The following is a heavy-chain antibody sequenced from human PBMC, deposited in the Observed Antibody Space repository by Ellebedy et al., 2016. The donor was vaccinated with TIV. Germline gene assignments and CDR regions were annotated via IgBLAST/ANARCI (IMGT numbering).Heavy chain of an antibody. Sequence: PGGSLRLSCAASGFNFRSYWMDWVRQAPGKGLEWVAKIRQEGDEIYYVESVKGRFTISSDNAKNSLFLQMNSLRVEDTAVYYCARRASYGDYAVQVNPWFDPWGQGTLVTVSS. CDR2: IRQEGDEI. CDR1: GFNFRSYW. CDR3: ARRASYGDYAVQVNPWFDP. J-gene: IGHJ5*02. D-gene: IGHD4-17*01. V-gene: IGHV3-7*01.